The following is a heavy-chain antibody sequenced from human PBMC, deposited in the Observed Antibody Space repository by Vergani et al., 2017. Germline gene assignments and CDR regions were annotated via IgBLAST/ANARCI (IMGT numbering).Heavy chain of an antibody. D-gene: IGHD3-22*01. Sequence: QVQLVESGGGLVKPGGSLRLSCAASGFTFSDYYMSWIRQAPGKGLEWVSYISSSRSTIYYADSVKGRFTIARDNAKNSLSLQMNSLRAEDTAVYYCARELDSEYYYDSSGYFDYWGQGTLVTVSS. J-gene: IGHJ4*02. CDR2: ISSSRSTI. CDR3: ARELDSEYYYDSSGYFDY. CDR1: GFTFSDYY. V-gene: IGHV3-11*04.